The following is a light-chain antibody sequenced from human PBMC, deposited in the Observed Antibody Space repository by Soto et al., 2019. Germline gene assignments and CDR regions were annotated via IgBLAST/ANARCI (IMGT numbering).Light chain of an antibody. CDR2: GAS. CDR1: QSVSNN. Sequence: EIVITQSAATLSVSPGERATLSCRASQSVSNNLACYQQTPSQAPRLLMYGASTRATGIPARFSGSGSGTEFTPTISSLQSADFAVYYCQQLSRYPLTFGGATKVHI. V-gene: IGKV3-15*01. J-gene: IGKJ4*01. CDR3: QQLSRYPLT.